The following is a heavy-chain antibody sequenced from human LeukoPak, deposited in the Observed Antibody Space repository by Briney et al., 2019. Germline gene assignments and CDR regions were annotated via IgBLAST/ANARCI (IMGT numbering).Heavy chain of an antibody. CDR2: ISSSGGST. D-gene: IGHD2-15*01. J-gene: IGHJ4*02. Sequence: GGSLRLSCAASGFTFSNHAMSWVRQAPGKGLEWVSIISSSGGSTYYADSVKGRFTISRDSSKNTLYLQMNTLRAEDTAVYYCAKGYCSGWGQGTLVTVSS. CDR1: GFTFSNHA. V-gene: IGHV3-23*01. CDR3: AKGYCSG.